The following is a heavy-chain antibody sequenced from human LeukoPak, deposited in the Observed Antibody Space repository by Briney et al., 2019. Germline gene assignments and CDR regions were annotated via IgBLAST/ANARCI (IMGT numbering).Heavy chain of an antibody. Sequence: PGGSLRLSCAASGFTVSNDYMSWVRQAPGKGLEWVSVIYSAGATYYADSVKGRFTISRDNSKNRLYLQMNSLGAEDTAVYYCAKDETYYYSSGSYNFWGQGTLVTVSS. D-gene: IGHD3-10*01. CDR3: AKDETYYYSSGSYNF. CDR1: GFTVSNDY. CDR2: IYSAGAT. J-gene: IGHJ4*02. V-gene: IGHV3-53*05.